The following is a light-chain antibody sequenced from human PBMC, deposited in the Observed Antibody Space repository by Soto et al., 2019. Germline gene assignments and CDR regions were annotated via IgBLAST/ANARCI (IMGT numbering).Light chain of an antibody. CDR3: CSYAGSSTSYV. V-gene: IGLV2-23*01. J-gene: IGLJ1*01. CDR2: EGS. CDR1: SSDVGSYNL. Sequence: QSVLTQLASVSGSPGQSFTISFTGPSSDVGSYNLVSWYQQHSGKAPKLMIYEGSKRPSGVSNRFSGSKSGNTASLTISGLQAEDEADYYCCSYAGSSTSYVFGTGTKVTVL.